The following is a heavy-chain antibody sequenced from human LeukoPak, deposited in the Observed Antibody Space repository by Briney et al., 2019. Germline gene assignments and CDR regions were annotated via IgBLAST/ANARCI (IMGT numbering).Heavy chain of an antibody. D-gene: IGHD3-10*01. CDR2: INHSGST. CDR1: GGSISSGDYY. J-gene: IGHJ4*02. V-gene: IGHV4-30-4*01. CDR3: ARPHTRRLLWFGEFRPHYFDY. Sequence: PSQTLSLTCTVSGGSISSGDYYWSWIRQPPGKGLEWIGEINHSGSTNYNPSLKSRVTISVDTSKNQFSLKLSSVTAADTAVYYCARPHTRRLLWFGEFRPHYFDYWGQGTLVTVSS.